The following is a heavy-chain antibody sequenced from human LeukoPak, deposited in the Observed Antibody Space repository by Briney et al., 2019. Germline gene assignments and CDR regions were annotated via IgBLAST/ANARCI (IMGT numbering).Heavy chain of an antibody. CDR1: GYTFTDYF. Sequence: ASVKDSFKASGYTFTDYFLHWVRQAPGQGLEWMGRINSNSGGTNFAQKFPGRVTMTRDTSISTAYMDLSGLRSDDTAVYYCAGDRNYSSSLWDYWGQGTLVTVSS. D-gene: IGHD3-22*01. J-gene: IGHJ4*02. CDR3: AGDRNYSSSLWDY. V-gene: IGHV1-2*06. CDR2: INSNSGGT.